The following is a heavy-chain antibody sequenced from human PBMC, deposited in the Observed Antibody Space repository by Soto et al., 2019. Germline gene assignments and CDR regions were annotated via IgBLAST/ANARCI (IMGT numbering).Heavy chain of an antibody. V-gene: IGHV3-66*01. J-gene: IGHJ4*02. Sequence: VQMVESGGGLVQPGGSLRLSCGVSGFSVGSNYMSWVRQAPGKGLQWVPAIYTGGETYYADSVQGRFTVSRDKAKNTLFLQMNSLRAADTGVYYCASEAGEPRSRDFDYWGQGTLVTVS. CDR2: IYTGGET. D-gene: IGHD2-21*01. CDR1: GFSVGSNY. CDR3: ASEAGEPRSRDFDY.